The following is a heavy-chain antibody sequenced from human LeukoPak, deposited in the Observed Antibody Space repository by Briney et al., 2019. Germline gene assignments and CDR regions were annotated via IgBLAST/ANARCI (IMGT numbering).Heavy chain of an antibody. J-gene: IGHJ1*01. CDR3: ARTPGDGRWLQYFQH. V-gene: IGHV1-8*01. CDR1: GYTFTSYD. Sequence: ASVKVSCKASGYTFTSYDINWVRQAPGQGLEWMGWMNPNSGNTGYAQKFQGRVTMTRNTSISTAYMELSSLRSEDAAVYYCARTPGDGRWLQYFQHWGQGTLVTVSS. D-gene: IGHD5-24*01. CDR2: MNPNSGNT.